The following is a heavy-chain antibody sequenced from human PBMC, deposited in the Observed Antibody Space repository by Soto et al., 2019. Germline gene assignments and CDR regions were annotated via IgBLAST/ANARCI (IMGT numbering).Heavy chain of an antibody. J-gene: IGHJ3*02. D-gene: IGHD3-3*01. CDR2: ISSSSSTI. CDR3: ARGGVSTYYDFWSGYYTGVDAFDI. CDR1: GFTFSSYS. V-gene: IGHV3-48*01. Sequence: GGSLRLSCAASGFTFSSYSMNWVRQAPGKGLEWVSYISSSSSTIYYADSVKGRFTISRDNAKNSLYLQMNSLRAEDTAVYYCARGGVSTYYDFWSGYYTGVDAFDIWGQGTMVTVSS.